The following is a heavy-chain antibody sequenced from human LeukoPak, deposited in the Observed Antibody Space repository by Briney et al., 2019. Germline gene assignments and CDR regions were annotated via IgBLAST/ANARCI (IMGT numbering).Heavy chain of an antibody. J-gene: IGHJ4*02. CDR1: GFTFSSYG. V-gene: IGHV3-30*02. D-gene: IGHD1-26*01. CDR2: IRYDGSTK. CDR3: AKDGGNYYVDY. Sequence: GGSLRLSCAASGFTFSSYGMHWVRQAPGKGLEWVAFIRYDGSTKYLADSVKGRFIISRDNSKNTLYLQMNSLRPEDTAVYYCAKDGGNYYVDYWGQGTLVTVSS.